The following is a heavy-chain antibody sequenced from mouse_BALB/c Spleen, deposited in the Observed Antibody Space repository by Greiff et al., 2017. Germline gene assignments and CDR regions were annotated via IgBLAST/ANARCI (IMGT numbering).Heavy chain of an antibody. D-gene: IGHD2-3*01. CDR1: GFTFSSYA. J-gene: IGHJ2*01. V-gene: IGHV5-6-5*01. CDR3: ARGGVYDGYDY. CDR2: ISSGGST. Sequence: EVKLMESGGGLVKPGGSLKLSCAASGFTFSSYAMPWVRQTPEKRLEWVASISSGGSTYYPDSVKGRFTISRDNARNILYLQMSSLRSEDTAMYYCARGGVYDGYDYWGQGTTLTVSS.